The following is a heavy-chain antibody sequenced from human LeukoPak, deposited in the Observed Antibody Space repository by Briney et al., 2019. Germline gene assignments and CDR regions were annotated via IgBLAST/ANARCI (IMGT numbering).Heavy chain of an antibody. Sequence: SETLSLTCTVSGGSISSYYWSWIRQPAGKGLEWIGRIYTSGSTNYNPSLKSRVTISADKSKNQFSLKLSSVTAADTAVYYCARSLPGCSGGSCYAWYFDLWGRGTLVTVSS. V-gene: IGHV4-4*07. D-gene: IGHD2-15*01. CDR3: ARSLPGCSGGSCYAWYFDL. CDR2: IYTSGST. CDR1: GGSISSYY. J-gene: IGHJ2*01.